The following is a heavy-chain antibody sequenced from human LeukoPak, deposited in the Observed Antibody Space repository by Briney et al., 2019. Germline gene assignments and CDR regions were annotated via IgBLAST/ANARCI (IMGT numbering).Heavy chain of an antibody. Sequence: GRSLRLSCAASGFTFSSYGMHWVRQAPGKGLEWVAVIWYDGSNKYYPDSVQGRFTISRDNSKNTLYLQVNSLRAEDTAVYYCAREGATTRPLDYWGQGTLVTVSS. CDR2: IWYDGSNK. J-gene: IGHJ4*02. V-gene: IGHV3-33*01. CDR1: GFTFSSYG. CDR3: AREGATTRPLDY. D-gene: IGHD4-17*01.